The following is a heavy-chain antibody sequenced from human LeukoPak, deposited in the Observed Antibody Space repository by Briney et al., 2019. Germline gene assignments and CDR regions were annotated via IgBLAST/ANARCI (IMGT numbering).Heavy chain of an antibody. J-gene: IGHJ4*02. Sequence: PGGSLRLSCAASGFTFSSYAMSWVRQAPGKGLEWVSVISGSGDMTYYADSVKGRFTISRDNSKNTLYVQMNSLRVEDTAVYYCAKDPYGDYVYYFDYWGQGTLVTVSS. CDR3: AKDPYGDYVYYFDY. D-gene: IGHD4-17*01. V-gene: IGHV3-23*01. CDR2: ISGSGDMT. CDR1: GFTFSSYA.